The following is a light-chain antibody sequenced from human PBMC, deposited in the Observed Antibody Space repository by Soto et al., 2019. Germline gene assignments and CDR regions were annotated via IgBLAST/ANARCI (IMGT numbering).Light chain of an antibody. J-gene: IGKJ1*01. CDR1: QSISGTF. V-gene: IGKV3-20*01. Sequence: EIVLTQSPGTLSLSPGERATLSCRSSQSISGTFLAWYQHKPGQAPRVLIYGASRRATGIPDRFSGSGSGTDFTLTISRLEPEDFALYYCQQYDSGWTCGQGTKVEMK. CDR2: GAS. CDR3: QQYDSGWT.